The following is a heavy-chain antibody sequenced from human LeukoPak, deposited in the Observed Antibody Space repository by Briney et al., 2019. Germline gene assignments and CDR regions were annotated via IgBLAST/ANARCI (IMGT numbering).Heavy chain of an antibody. Sequence: PSETLSLTCTVSGGSISSYYWSWIRQPPGKGLEWIGYIYYRGSTNYNPSLKSRVTISIDTSKNQFSLKLSSVTAADTAVYYCARGEIAARLAEMYYYYGMDVWGQGTTVTVSS. D-gene: IGHD6-6*01. V-gene: IGHV4-59*01. CDR1: GGSISSYY. CDR2: IYYRGST. CDR3: ARGEIAARLAEMYYYYGMDV. J-gene: IGHJ6*02.